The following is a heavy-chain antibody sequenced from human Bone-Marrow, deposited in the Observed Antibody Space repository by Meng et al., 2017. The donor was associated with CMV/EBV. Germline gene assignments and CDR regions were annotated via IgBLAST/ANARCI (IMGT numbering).Heavy chain of an antibody. CDR2: INPNSGGT. J-gene: IGHJ4*02. D-gene: IGHD4-23*01. V-gene: IGHV1-2*02. CDR1: GYTFTGYY. Sequence: GESLKVSCKASGYTFTGYYMHWVRQAPGQGLEWMGWINPNSGGTNYAQKFQGRVTMTRDTSISTAYMELSRLRSDDTAVYYCARVVADGGNPHIISYYFDYWGQGTLVTVSS. CDR3: ARVVADGGNPHIISYYFDY.